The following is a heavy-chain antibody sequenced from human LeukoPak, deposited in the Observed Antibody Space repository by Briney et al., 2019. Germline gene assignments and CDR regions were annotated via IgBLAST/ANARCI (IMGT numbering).Heavy chain of an antibody. Sequence: PGGFLRLSCAASGFAFSSYGMHWVRQAPGKGLEWVAFIRYDGSDKYYADSVKGRITISRDNSKNTVYVQMNSLRAEDTAVYYCAPGGSGTYSWGQGTLVTVSS. D-gene: IGHD3-10*01. CDR1: GFAFSSYG. CDR3: APGGSGTYS. CDR2: IRYDGSDK. V-gene: IGHV3-30*02. J-gene: IGHJ4*02.